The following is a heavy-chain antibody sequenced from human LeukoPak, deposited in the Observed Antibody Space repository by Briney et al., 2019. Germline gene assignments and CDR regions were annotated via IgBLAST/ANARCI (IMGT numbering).Heavy chain of an antibody. D-gene: IGHD1-26*01. J-gene: IGHJ6*03. CDR3: ARTRPQDYATSYMDV. CDR2: IFHSGTT. Sequence: PSETLSLTCTVSGGSISSNYWSWIRQTPGKGPEWIGFIFHSGTTDYNPSLQSRATISIDTSRKSFSLKLLSVTAADTAVYYCARTRPQDYATSYMDVWGTGATVTVSS. V-gene: IGHV4-59*08. CDR1: GGSISSNY.